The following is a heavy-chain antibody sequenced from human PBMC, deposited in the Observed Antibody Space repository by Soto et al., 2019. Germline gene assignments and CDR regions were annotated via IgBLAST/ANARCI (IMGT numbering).Heavy chain of an antibody. CDR2: IYYSGST. Sequence: PSETLSLTCTVSGGSISSYYWSWIRQPPGKGLEWIGYIYYSGSTNYNPSLKSRVTISVDTSKNQFSLKLSSVTAADTAVYYCARLLWVTPNWFDPWGQGTLVIVSS. D-gene: IGHD3-16*01. CDR3: ARLLWVTPNWFDP. J-gene: IGHJ5*02. V-gene: IGHV4-59*08. CDR1: GGSISSYY.